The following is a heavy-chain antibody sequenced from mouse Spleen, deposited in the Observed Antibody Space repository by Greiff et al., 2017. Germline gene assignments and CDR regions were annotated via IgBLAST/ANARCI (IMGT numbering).Heavy chain of an antibody. D-gene: IGHD1-1*01. Sequence: QVQLQQPGAELVMPGASVKLSCKASGYTFTSYWMHWVKQRPGQGLEWIGEIDPSDSYTNYNQKFKGKATLTVDKSSSTAYMQLSSLTSEDSAVYYCAREGYYGSSLYAMDYWGQGTSVTVSS. CDR1: GYTFTSYW. CDR3: AREGYYGSSLYAMDY. V-gene: IGHV1-69*01. CDR2: IDPSDSYT. J-gene: IGHJ4*01.